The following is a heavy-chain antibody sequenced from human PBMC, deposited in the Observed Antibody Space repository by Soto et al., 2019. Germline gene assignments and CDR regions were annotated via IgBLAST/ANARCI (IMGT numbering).Heavy chain of an antibody. Sequence: GGSLRLSCAASGFTFSSYGMHWVRQAPGKGLEWVAVIWYDGSNKYYADSAKGRFTISRDNSKNTLYLQMNSLRAEDTAVYYCAREPRQQLVVVDYWGQGTLVTVSS. J-gene: IGHJ4*02. CDR3: AREPRQQLVVVDY. D-gene: IGHD6-13*01. V-gene: IGHV3-33*01. CDR1: GFTFSSYG. CDR2: IWYDGSNK.